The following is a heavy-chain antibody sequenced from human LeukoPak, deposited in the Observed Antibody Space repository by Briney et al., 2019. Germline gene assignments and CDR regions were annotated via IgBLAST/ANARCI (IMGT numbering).Heavy chain of an antibody. V-gene: IGHV3-21*01. D-gene: IGHD5-18*01. Sequence: GGSLRLSCAAPGFTFSSYSMNWVRQAPGKGLEWVSSISSSSSYIYYADSVKGRFTISRDNAKNSLYLQMNSLRAEDTAVYYCARDPGDTAMVGVSFGYWGQGTLVTVSS. J-gene: IGHJ4*02. CDR3: ARDPGDTAMVGVSFGY. CDR1: GFTFSSYS. CDR2: ISSSSSYI.